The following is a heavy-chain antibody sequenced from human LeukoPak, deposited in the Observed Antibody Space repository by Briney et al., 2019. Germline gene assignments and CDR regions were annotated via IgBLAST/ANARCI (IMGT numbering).Heavy chain of an antibody. CDR1: GYIFTSYN. CDR2: INSSGGST. V-gene: IGHV1-46*01. D-gene: IGHD6-19*01. J-gene: IGHJ4*02. CDR3: ARFAVHRRLTVAGQFGLDY. Sequence: ASVKVSCKASGYIFTSYNMYWERQAPGQGLEWMGIINSSGGSTNYAQKFQGRVTMTRDTSTSTVYMELSSLRSEDTAVYYCARFAVHRRLTVAGQFGLDYWGQGTLVTVSS.